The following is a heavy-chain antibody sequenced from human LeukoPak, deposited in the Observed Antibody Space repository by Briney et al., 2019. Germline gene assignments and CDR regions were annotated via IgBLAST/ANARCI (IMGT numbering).Heavy chain of an antibody. CDR2: ISAYNGNT. J-gene: IGHJ6*03. CDR3: ARSRDAWLRWDYYYMDV. Sequence: GASVKVSCKASGYTFTSYGISWVRQAPGQGLEWMGWISAYNGNTNYAQKLQGRVTMTTDTSTSTAYMELRSLRSDDTAVYYCARSRDAWLRWDYYYMDVWGKGTTVTVSS. V-gene: IGHV1-18*01. D-gene: IGHD5-12*01. CDR1: GYTFTSYG.